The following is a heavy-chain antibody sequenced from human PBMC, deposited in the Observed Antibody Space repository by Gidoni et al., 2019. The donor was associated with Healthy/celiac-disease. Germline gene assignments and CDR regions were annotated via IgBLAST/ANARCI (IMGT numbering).Heavy chain of an antibody. D-gene: IGHD4-4*01. CDR3: ARGHSNYPSWFDP. J-gene: IGHJ5*02. Sequence: EVQLVESGGGLVQPGGSLRLSCAASGFTFSDHYMDWVRQAPGKGLEWVGRTRNKANSYTKEYAASVKGRFTIARDDSKNSLYLQMNSLKTEDTTVYYCARGHSNYPSWFDPWGQGTLVTVSS. CDR2: TRNKANSYTK. V-gene: IGHV3-72*01. CDR1: GFTFSDHY.